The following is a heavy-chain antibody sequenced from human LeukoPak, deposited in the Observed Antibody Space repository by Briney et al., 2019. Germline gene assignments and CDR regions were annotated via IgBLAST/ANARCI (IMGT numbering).Heavy chain of an antibody. CDR2: IIPIFGTA. CDR1: GGTFSSYA. V-gene: IGHV1-69*13. D-gene: IGHD1-26*01. J-gene: IGHJ6*02. Sequence: SVKVSCKASGGTFSSYAISWVRQAPGQGLEWMGGIIPIFGTANYAQKFQGRVTITADESTSTAYMELSSLRSEDTAVYYCARSRGSYHSPYYYGMDVWGQGTTVTVSS. CDR3: ARSRGSYHSPYYYGMDV.